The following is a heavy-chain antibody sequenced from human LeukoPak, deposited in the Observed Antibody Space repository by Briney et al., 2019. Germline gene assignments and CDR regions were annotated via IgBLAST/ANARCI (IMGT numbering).Heavy chain of an antibody. D-gene: IGHD3-22*01. CDR3: ARGSSSGYYYDNWFDP. CDR1: GGSISSYY. CDR2: IYYSGST. V-gene: IGHV4-59*01. J-gene: IGHJ5*02. Sequence: SETLSFTCTVSGGSISSYYWSWIRQPPGKGLEWIGYIYYSGSTNYNPSLKSRATISVDTSNNQFSLKLSSVTAADTAVYYCARGSSSGYYYDNWFDPWGQGTLVTVSS.